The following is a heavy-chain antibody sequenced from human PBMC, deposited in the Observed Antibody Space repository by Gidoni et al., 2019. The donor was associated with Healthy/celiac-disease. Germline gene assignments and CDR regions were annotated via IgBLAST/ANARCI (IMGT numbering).Heavy chain of an antibody. CDR1: EYSFTSYW. CDR3: ERQSIAAAGIVAYNGFDP. Sequence: EVQLVQSGAEATKPVDSLKISCKGSEYSFTSYWIGWVRQMPGKGLEWMGILYPGDSDTRYSPYFQGQVTISADKSISTAYLQWSSLKASNTAMYYCERQSIAAAGIVAYNGFDPWGQGTLVTVSS. D-gene: IGHD6-13*01. V-gene: IGHV5-51*01. J-gene: IGHJ5*02. CDR2: LYPGDSDT.